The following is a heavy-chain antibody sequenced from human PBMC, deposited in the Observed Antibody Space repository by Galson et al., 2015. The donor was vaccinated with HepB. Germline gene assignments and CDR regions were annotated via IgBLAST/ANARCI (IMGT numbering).Heavy chain of an antibody. CDR3: ITRQSLAVTGMIPY. CDR1: GFTFSNAW. D-gene: IGHD6-19*01. CDR2: IKRKIDGGTT. Sequence: SLRLSCAASGFTFSNAWMNWVRQAPGKGLEWVGRIKRKIDGGTTDYAAPVKGRFTISRDDSKNTLYLQMNSLKTEDTAVYFCITRQSLAVTGMIPYWGQCTLVTVSS. J-gene: IGHJ4*02. V-gene: IGHV3-15*01.